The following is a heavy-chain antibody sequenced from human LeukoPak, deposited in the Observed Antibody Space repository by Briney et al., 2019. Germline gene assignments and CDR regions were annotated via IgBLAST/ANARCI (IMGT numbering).Heavy chain of an antibody. V-gene: IGHV3-23*01. CDR1: GIPFGSYA. D-gene: IGHD1-1*01. CDR3: AKVDYWSPENYLDS. J-gene: IGHJ4*02. Sequence: GGSLRLSCAASGIPFGSYAMTWVRRAPGKGLESVSVITDGADTYYADSVKGRFTISRDNSQNTVHLQMDNLRADDTAVYYCAKVDYWSPENYLDSWGQGTLVTVSS. CDR2: ITDGADT.